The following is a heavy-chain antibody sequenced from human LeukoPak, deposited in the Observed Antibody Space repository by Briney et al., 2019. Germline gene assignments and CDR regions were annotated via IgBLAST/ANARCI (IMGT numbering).Heavy chain of an antibody. CDR3: ARAILDYYDSSGPNWFDP. CDR2: ISAYNGNT. Sequence: ASVKVSCKASGYTFTSYGISWVRQAPGQGLEWMGWISAYNGNTNYAQKLQGRVTMTTDTSTSTAYMELRSLRSDDTAVYYCARAILDYYDSSGPNWFDPWGQGTLVTVSS. V-gene: IGHV1-18*01. J-gene: IGHJ5*02. D-gene: IGHD3-22*01. CDR1: GYTFTSYG.